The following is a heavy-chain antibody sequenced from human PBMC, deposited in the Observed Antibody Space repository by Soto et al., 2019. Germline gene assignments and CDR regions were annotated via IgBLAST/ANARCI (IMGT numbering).Heavy chain of an antibody. J-gene: IGHJ4*02. CDR2: VYYSGSA. CDR3: VRHAPYRGGWANRNDY. Sequence: PSETLSLTCTVSGASISSSTFYWGWIRQPPGKGLEWIGTVYYSGSAYYNPSLKSRLTISVDTSKNQFSLKLSSVTAADTALYYCVRHAPYRGGWANRNDYWGQGTLVTISA. D-gene: IGHD6-19*01. CDR1: GASISSSTFY. V-gene: IGHV4-39*01.